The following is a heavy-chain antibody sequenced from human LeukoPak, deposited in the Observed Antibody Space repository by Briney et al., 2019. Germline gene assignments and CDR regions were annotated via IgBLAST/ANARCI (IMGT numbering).Heavy chain of an antibody. CDR3: ARGLTGSRRYFDS. CDR1: GGSFSGYY. J-gene: IGHJ4*02. Sequence: SETLSLTCAVYGGSFSGYYWSWIRQPPGKGLEWIGEVNHSGSTNYNPSLKSRVTISVDTSKNQFSLKLSSVTAADTAVYYCARGLTGSRRYFDSWGQGTLVTVSS. V-gene: IGHV4-34*01. CDR2: VNHSGST. D-gene: IGHD3-10*01.